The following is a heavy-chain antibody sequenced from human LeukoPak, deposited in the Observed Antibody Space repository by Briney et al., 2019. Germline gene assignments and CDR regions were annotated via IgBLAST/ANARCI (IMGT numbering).Heavy chain of an antibody. D-gene: IGHD3-22*01. CDR2: IYHGDSDT. V-gene: IGHV5-51*01. CDR1: GYSFSNYW. Sequence: PGESLKISCNGSGYSFSNYWLGWVRQMPGKGLEVVGLIYHGDSDTRYSPSFQGQVTISADKSNSTAHVQWTSLKASDTGMDYCARRGYYYDSSAYCCYFDYWGEGALVSVSS. J-gene: IGHJ4*02. CDR3: ARRGYYYDSSAYCCYFDY.